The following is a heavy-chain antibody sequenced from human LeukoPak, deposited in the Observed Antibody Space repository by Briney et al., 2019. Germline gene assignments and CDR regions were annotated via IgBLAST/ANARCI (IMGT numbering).Heavy chain of an antibody. V-gene: IGHV1-8*02. CDR1: GYTFTNYD. CDR2: MNPKSGDT. Sequence: ASVKVSCKASGYTFTNYDINWVRQATGQGLEWMGWMNPKSGDTGYAQKFQGRVTMTRDTSITTAYMELSSLTFEDTAVYYCARYCSSTGCPLDTFDIWGQGTMVTVSS. D-gene: IGHD2-2*01. J-gene: IGHJ3*02. CDR3: ARYCSSTGCPLDTFDI.